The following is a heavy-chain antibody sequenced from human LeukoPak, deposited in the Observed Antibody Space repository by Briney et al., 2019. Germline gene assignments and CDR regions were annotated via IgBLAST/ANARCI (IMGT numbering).Heavy chain of an antibody. Sequence: SVKVSCKASGGTFSSYAISWVRQAPGQGLEWMGRIIPILGIANYAQKFQGRVTITADKSTSTAYMELSSLRSEDTAVYYGARDPPHGSSLADAYWGQGTLVTVSS. D-gene: IGHD6-13*01. J-gene: IGHJ4*02. CDR2: IIPILGIA. CDR1: GGTFSSYA. CDR3: ARDPPHGSSLADAY. V-gene: IGHV1-69*04.